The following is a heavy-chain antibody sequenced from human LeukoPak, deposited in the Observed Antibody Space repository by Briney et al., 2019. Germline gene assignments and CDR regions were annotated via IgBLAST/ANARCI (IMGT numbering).Heavy chain of an antibody. CDR3: AKAALYGSGSYYHISYFDY. CDR1: GFTFSSYG. J-gene: IGHJ4*02. Sequence: PGRSLRLSCAASGFTFSSYGMHWVRQAPGKGLEWVAFIRYDGSNKYYADSVKGRFTISRDNSKNTLYLQMNSLRAEDTAVYYCAKAALYGSGSYYHISYFDYWGQGTLVTVSS. D-gene: IGHD3-10*01. CDR2: IRYDGSNK. V-gene: IGHV3-30*02.